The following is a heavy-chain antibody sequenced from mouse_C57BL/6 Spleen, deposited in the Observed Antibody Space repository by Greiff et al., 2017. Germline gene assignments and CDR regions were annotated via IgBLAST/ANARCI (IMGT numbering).Heavy chain of an antibody. V-gene: IGHV1-78*01. Sequence: VQRVESDAELVKPGASVKISCKVSGYTFTDHTIHWMKQRPEKGLEWIGYIYPRDGSNKYNEKFKGKATLTADKSSSTAYMQRNSLTSEDSAVYFCAREENLQLRSFAYWGQGTLVTVSA. D-gene: IGHD1-1*01. J-gene: IGHJ3*01. CDR3: AREENLQLRSFAY. CDR1: GYTFTDHT. CDR2: IYPRDGSN.